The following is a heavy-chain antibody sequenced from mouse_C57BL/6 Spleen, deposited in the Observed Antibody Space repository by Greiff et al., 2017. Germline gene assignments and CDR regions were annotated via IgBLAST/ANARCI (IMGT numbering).Heavy chain of an antibody. CDR1: GFNIKDYY. CDR2: IDPEDGET. D-gene: IGHD2-5*01. V-gene: IGHV14-2*01. J-gene: IGHJ2*01. Sequence: VQLQQSGAELVKPGASVKLSCTASGFNIKDYYMHWVKQRPEQGLEWIGRIDPEDGETKYAPKFQGKATITADKSSNTAYLQLSSLTSEDTAVYYCASYYSNLYYFDYWGQGTTLTVSS. CDR3: ASYYSNLYYFDY.